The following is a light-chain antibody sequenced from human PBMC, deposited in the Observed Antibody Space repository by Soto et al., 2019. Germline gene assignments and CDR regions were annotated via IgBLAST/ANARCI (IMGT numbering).Light chain of an antibody. J-gene: IGKJ5*01. Sequence: VSASDRDRVSVTCRASQNINSWVAWYQQKRGNAPELLIYAASSMQSGVPSRFSGSGSGTDFTLTISILQPDDLATYYCQEANSPPITLAQG. CDR3: QEANSPPIT. CDR1: QNINSW. CDR2: AAS. V-gene: IGKV1-12*01.